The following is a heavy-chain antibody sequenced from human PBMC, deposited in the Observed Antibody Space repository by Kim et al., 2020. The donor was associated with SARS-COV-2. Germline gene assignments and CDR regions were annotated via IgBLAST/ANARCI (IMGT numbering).Heavy chain of an antibody. J-gene: IGHJ4*02. CDR2: IHPNSGDT. V-gene: IGHV1-2*06. CDR1: GYTFTAYY. Sequence: ASVKVSCKASGYTFTAYYIHWVRQAPGQGLEWMGRIHPNSGDTNSPQNFQGRITMTRDTSITTAYMELTGLRSDDTAVYYCARGLCSVWYRDWGTGILV. D-gene: IGHD6-13*01. CDR3: ARGLCSVWYRD.